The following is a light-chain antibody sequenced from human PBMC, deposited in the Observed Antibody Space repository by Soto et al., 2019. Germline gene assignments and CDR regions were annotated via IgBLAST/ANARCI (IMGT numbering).Light chain of an antibody. CDR3: QPYNTYSAA. Sequence: SQMSQSRAYLSGAVGARVNITCRASQTISSWLAWYQQKPGKAPKLLIYKASTLKSGVPSRFSGSGSGTEFTLTISSLQPDDFATYYCQPYNTYSAAFGQGTKV. CDR1: QTISSW. V-gene: IGKV1-5*03. CDR2: KAS. J-gene: IGKJ1*01.